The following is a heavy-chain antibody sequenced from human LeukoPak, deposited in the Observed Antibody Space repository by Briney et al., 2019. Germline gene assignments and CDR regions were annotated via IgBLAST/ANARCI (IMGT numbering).Heavy chain of an antibody. V-gene: IGHV3-30*02. D-gene: IGHD2-8*01. CDR3: AKDVSATFDY. J-gene: IGHJ4*02. CDR2: IRYDGSNK. Sequence: GGSLRLSCAASGFTFSSYSMNWVCQAPGKGLEWVAFIRYDGSNKYYADSVKGRFTISRDNSKNTLYLQMNSLRAEDTAVYYCAKDVSATFDYWGQGTLVTASS. CDR1: GFTFSSYS.